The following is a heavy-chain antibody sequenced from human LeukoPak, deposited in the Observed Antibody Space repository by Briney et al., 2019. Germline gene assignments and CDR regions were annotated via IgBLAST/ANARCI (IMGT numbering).Heavy chain of an antibody. CDR2: IKSKPAGGTT. CDR1: GFTFSNAW. J-gene: IGHJ4*02. D-gene: IGHD6-19*01. V-gene: IGHV3-15*01. CDR3: TTGAVTGPGLDY. Sequence: GGSLRLSCAGSGFTFSNAWMNWDRQAPGKGLEWVGRIKSKPAGGTTDYVAPVKGRFTISRDDSKNTVYLQMNSLKTEDTAVYYCTTGAVTGPGLDYWGQGTLVTVSS.